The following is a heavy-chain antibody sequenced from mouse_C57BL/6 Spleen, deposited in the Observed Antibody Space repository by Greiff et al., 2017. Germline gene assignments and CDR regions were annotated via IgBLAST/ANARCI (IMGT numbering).Heavy chain of an antibody. CDR1: GYTFTDYN. J-gene: IGHJ1*03. Sequence: DVKLQESGPELVKPGASVKIPCKASGYTFTDYNMDWVKQSHGKSLEWIGDINPNNGGTIYNQKFKGKATLTVDKSSSTAYMELRSLTSEDTAVYYCARTGSTYYGSSPYWYFDVWGTGTTVTVSS. D-gene: IGHD1-1*01. V-gene: IGHV1-18*01. CDR3: ARTGSTYYGSSPYWYFDV. CDR2: INPNNGGT.